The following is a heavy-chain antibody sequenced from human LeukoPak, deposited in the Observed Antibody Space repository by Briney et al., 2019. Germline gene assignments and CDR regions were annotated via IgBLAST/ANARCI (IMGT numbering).Heavy chain of an antibody. CDR2: INWNGGST. D-gene: IGHD3-9*01. Sequence: PSETLSLTCTVSGGSISSYYWSWVRQAPGKGLEWVSGINWNGGSTGYADSVKGRFTISRDNAKNSLYLQMNSLRAEDTALYYCARDSYDILTGYYNHFDYWGQGTLVTVSS. J-gene: IGHJ4*02. CDR3: ARDSYDILTGYYNHFDY. V-gene: IGHV3-20*04. CDR1: GGSISSYY.